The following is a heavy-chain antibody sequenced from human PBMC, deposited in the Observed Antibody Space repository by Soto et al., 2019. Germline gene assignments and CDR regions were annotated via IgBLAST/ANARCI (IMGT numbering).Heavy chain of an antibody. V-gene: IGHV1-69*08. CDR2: IIPILGIA. CDR1: GGTFSSYT. Sequence: QVQLVQSGAEVKKPGSSVKVSCKASGGTFSSYTISWVRQAPGQGLEWMGRIIPILGIANYAQKFQGRVTITADKSTSTADRELSSLRSEDTAVYYCAREGGYCSGGSCYALGYWGQGTLVTVSS. J-gene: IGHJ4*02. CDR3: AREGGYCSGGSCYALGY. D-gene: IGHD2-15*01.